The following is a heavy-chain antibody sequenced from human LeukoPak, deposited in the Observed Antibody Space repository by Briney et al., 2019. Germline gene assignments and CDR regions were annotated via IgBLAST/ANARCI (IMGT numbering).Heavy chain of an antibody. D-gene: IGHD3-22*01. CDR1: GFTFSSYA. CDR2: ISGSGGST. CDR3: AKHRGYYDSSGNPDY. V-gene: IGHV3-23*01. J-gene: IGHJ4*02. Sequence: GGSLRLSCAASGFTFSSYAMSWVRQAPGKGLEWVSVISGSGGSTYYADSVKGRFTISRDNSKNTLYLQMNSLRAEDTAVYYCAKHRGYYDSSGNPDYWGQGTLVTVSS.